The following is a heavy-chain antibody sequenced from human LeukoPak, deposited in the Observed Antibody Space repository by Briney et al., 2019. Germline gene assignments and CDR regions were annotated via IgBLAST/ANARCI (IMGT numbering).Heavy chain of an antibody. J-gene: IGHJ4*02. CDR1: GDSVSSNSAA. Sequence: SQTLSLTCVISGDSVSSNSAAWNWIRQSPSRGLEWLGRTYYRSKWYNDYAISVKSRITINPDTSKSQFSLHLNSVTPEDTAVYYCARDWAYTSGWYPNFFDYWGQGTLVTVSS. CDR3: ARDWAYTSGWYPNFFDY. CDR2: TYYRSKWYN. D-gene: IGHD6-19*01. V-gene: IGHV6-1*01.